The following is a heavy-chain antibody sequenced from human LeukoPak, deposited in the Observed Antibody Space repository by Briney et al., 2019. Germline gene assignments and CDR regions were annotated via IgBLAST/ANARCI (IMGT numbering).Heavy chain of an antibody. CDR2: IGSSGGDT. Sequence: PGGSLSLSCAPAGFTFTNQAMRWVRQAPGKGLDWVSAIGSSGGDTFYAESVKGRFTISRDNSKNTLSLQMNSLRAEDTVVYYCARVFQSSMDVWGRGTTVTVSS. V-gene: IGHV3-23*01. CDR1: GFTFTNQA. CDR3: ARVFQSSMDV. J-gene: IGHJ6*03.